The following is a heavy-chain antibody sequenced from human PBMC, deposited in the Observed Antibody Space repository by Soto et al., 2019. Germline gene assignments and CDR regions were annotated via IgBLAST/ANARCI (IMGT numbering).Heavy chain of an antibody. D-gene: IGHD6-13*01. V-gene: IGHV4-30-2*01. J-gene: IGHJ4*02. CDR3: ARGQGAAAGHSNFDY. CDR2: IYDSGNT. Sequence: SETLSLTCAVSGGSISGTTYSWSWIRQPPGKGMEWIGYIYDSGNTYYNPSLKSQFSISVDRSKNQFSLKLSSVTAAYTAVYYCARGQGAAAGHSNFDYWGQGALVTVAS. CDR1: GGSISGTTYS.